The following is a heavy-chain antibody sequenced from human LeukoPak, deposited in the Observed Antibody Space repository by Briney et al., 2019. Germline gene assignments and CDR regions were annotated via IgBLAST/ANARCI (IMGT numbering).Heavy chain of an antibody. D-gene: IGHD4-17*01. CDR3: ARTFIINDYGDYYFDY. CDR2: INAGNGNT. V-gene: IGHV1-3*01. Sequence: ASVKVSCKASGYTFTSYAMHWVRQAPGQRLEWMGWINAGNGNTKYSQKFQGRVTITRDTSASTAYMELSSLRSEDTAVYYCARTFIINDYGDYYFDYWGQGTLVTVSS. J-gene: IGHJ4*02. CDR1: GYTFTSYA.